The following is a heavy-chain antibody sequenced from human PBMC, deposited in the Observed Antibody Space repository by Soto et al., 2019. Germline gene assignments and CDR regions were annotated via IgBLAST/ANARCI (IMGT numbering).Heavy chain of an antibody. CDR2: IYYSGST. V-gene: IGHV4-39*01. CDR3: ARRIAARLNWFDP. CDR1: GGSISSSSYY. D-gene: IGHD6-6*01. Sequence: QLQLQESGPGLMKPSETLSLTCTVSGGSISSSSYYWGWIRQPPGKGLEWIGSIYYSGSTYYNPSLKSRVTISVDTSKNQFSLKLSSVTAADTAVYYCARRIAARLNWFDPWGQGTLVTVSS. J-gene: IGHJ5*02.